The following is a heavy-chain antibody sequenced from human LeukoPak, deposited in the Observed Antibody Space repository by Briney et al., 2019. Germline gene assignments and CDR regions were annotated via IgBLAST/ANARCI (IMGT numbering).Heavy chain of an antibody. D-gene: IGHD3-10*01. Sequence: PSETVSLTCTVSGGSISSSSYYWGWIRQPPGKGLEWIGNIYYSGSTYYNPSLKSRVTISVDTSKNQFSLKLSSLTAADTAVYYCARRVGRWFGERAYYYNYMDVWGKGTTVTISS. CDR3: ARRVGRWFGERAYYYNYMDV. J-gene: IGHJ6*03. V-gene: IGHV4-39*01. CDR2: IYYSGST. CDR1: GGSISSSSYY.